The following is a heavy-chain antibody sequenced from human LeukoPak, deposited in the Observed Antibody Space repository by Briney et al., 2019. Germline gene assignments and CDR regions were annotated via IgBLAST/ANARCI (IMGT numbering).Heavy chain of an antibody. D-gene: IGHD3-16*02. CDR2: VSGSGVNT. V-gene: IGHV3-23*01. CDR1: GFSFSGYA. CDR3: AKGGLRLGELSLDY. J-gene: IGHJ4*02. Sequence: GGSLRLSCAASGFSFSGYAMSWVRQAPGKGLDWVSGVSGSGVNTYYADSVKGRFTISRDNSKNTLYLQMNSLRAEDTAVYYCAKGGLRLGELSLDYWGQGTLVTVSS.